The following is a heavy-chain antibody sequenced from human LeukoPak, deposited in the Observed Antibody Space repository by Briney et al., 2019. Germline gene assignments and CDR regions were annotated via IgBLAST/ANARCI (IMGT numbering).Heavy chain of an antibody. V-gene: IGHV3-33*01. D-gene: IGHD2-15*01. CDR2: IWYDGSNK. CDR3: ARVKGRAASNYYYGMDV. CDR1: GFTFSSYG. Sequence: GGSLRLSCAASGFTFSSYGMHWVRQAPGKGLEWVAVIWYDGSNKYYADSAKGRFTISRDNSKNTLYLQMNSLRAEDTAVYYCARVKGRAASNYYYGMDVWGQGTTVTVSS. J-gene: IGHJ6*02.